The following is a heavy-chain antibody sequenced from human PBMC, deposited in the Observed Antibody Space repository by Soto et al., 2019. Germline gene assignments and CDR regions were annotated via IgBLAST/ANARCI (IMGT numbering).Heavy chain of an antibody. D-gene: IGHD2-21*02. CDR2: ISWNSGSI. CDR1: GFTFDDYA. J-gene: IGHJ4*02. V-gene: IGHV3-9*01. CDR3: AKGTTAIHAYFDY. Sequence: GGSLRLSCAASGFTFDDYAMHWVRQAPGKGLEWVSGISWNSGSIGYADSVKGRFTISGDNAKNSLYLQMNSLRAEDTALYYCAKGTTAIHAYFDYWGQGTLVTVSS.